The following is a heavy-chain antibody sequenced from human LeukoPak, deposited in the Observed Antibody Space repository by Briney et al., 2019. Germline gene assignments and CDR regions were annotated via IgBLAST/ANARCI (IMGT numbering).Heavy chain of an antibody. D-gene: IGHD2-15*01. CDR1: GDSVSSSTAG. V-gene: IGHV6-1*01. CDR2: TYYRSTWYN. CDR3: ARGGSFAFDI. J-gene: IGHJ3*02. Sequence: SQTLSLTCAISGDSVSSSTAGWNWIRQSPSRGLEWLGRTYYRSTWYNEYAVSVNSRITVNPDTSKNQFSLQLNSVTPEDTAVYYCARGGSFAFDIWAQGQWSPSLQ.